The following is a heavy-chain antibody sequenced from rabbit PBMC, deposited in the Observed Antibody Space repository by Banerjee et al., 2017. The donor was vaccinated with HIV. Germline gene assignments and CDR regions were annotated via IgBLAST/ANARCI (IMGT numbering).Heavy chain of an antibody. J-gene: IGHJ6*01. D-gene: IGHD6-1*01. CDR2: INTSSGNT. CDR3: ARDVDAGYVGVGYAL. Sequence: QEQLEESGGDLVKPEGSLTLTCTASGFSFSNKYVMCWVRQAPGKGLEWIACINTSSGNTVYATWAKGRFTISKASWTTVTLQMTSLTDADTATYFCARDVDAGYVGVGYALWGQGTLVTVS. V-gene: IGHV1S45*01. CDR1: GFSFSNKYV.